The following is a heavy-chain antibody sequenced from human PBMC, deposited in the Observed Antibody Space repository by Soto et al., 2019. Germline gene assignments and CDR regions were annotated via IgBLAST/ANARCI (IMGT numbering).Heavy chain of an antibody. Sequence: GGSLRLSCTASGFTFGDYAMSWFRQAPGKGLEWVGFIRSKAYGGKTEYAASVKGRFTISRDDSKSIAYLQMNSLKTEDTAVYYCTRWDTYSSDLLGAFDIWGQGTMVTVSS. D-gene: IGHD6-25*01. V-gene: IGHV3-49*03. CDR1: GFTFGDYA. CDR3: TRWDTYSSDLLGAFDI. J-gene: IGHJ3*02. CDR2: IRSKAYGGKT.